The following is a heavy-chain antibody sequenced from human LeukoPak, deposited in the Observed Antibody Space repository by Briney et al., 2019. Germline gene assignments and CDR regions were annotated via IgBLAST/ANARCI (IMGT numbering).Heavy chain of an antibody. CDR2: TSSSDSGK. CDR3: VQSSEGGTTPDVLDY. Sequence: PGGSLRLSCAASGFTFSSYAMSWVRQAPGKGLEWVAATSSSDSGKYHADSVRGRFTISRDNSKNTVYLQMNSLRAEDTAVYYCVQSSEGGTTPDVLDYWGQGTLVTVSS. V-gene: IGHV3-23*01. D-gene: IGHD1-7*01. CDR1: GFTFSSYA. J-gene: IGHJ4*02.